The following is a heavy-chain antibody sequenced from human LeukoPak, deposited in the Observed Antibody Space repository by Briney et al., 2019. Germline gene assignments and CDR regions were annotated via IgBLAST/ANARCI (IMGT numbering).Heavy chain of an antibody. CDR1: GGSFSGYY. CDR3: ARDQGGGSSSWDYYYYYMDV. J-gene: IGHJ6*03. CDR2: INHSGST. Sequence: SETLSLTCAVYGGSFSGYYWSWIRQPPGKGLEWIGEINHSGSTNYNPSLKSRVTISVDTSKNQFSLKLSSVTPEDTAVYYCARDQGGGSSSWDYYYYYMDVWGKGTTVTVSS. D-gene: IGHD6-13*01. V-gene: IGHV4-34*01.